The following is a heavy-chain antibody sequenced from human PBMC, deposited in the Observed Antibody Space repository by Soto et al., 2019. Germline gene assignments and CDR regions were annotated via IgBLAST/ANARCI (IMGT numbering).Heavy chain of an antibody. CDR1: GVGFRGYA. J-gene: IGHJ5*02. D-gene: IGHD2-21*01. V-gene: IGHV3-30*04. CDR3: TRIGRGLHYGDGFDP. Sequence: QVQLLESGGGVVRPGASLRLSCSTSGVGFRGYAMNWVRQAPGRGLEWVAVISHIGADIHYADSVRGRFTISRDDSKNTLYLEMNSLRPEHTALYYGTRIGRGLHYGDGFDPWGQGSQVTVSP. CDR2: ISHIGADI.